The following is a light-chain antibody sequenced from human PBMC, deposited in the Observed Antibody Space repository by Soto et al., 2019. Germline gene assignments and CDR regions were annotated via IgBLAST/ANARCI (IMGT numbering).Light chain of an antibody. J-gene: IGKJ1*01. V-gene: IGKV1-5*01. CDR2: DAS. CDR3: LQDHDDSWT. CDR1: QSINKL. Sequence: DIQMTQSPSTLSASIGDRVTITCRASQSINKLLAWHQQKPGKAPKLLIYDASNLESGVPSRFSGRRSGAEFTLTISSLQPEDFATYYCLQDHDDSWTFGQGTKVDIK.